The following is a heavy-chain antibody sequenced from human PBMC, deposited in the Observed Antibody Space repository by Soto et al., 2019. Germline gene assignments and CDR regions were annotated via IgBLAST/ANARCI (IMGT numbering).Heavy chain of an antibody. D-gene: IGHD1-26*01. Sequence: QVQLQESGPGLVKPSQTQSLTCTVSGGSIGSGGYFWTWIRQHPGKGLEWIGYIYYSGTTQYNPSLKSRVTISVDKSKNQFSLKLSSVSAADTAVYYCARDGRSRLSLGLDVWGQGTTVTVSS. V-gene: IGHV4-31*03. CDR1: GGSIGSGGYF. J-gene: IGHJ6*02. CDR2: IYYSGTT. CDR3: ARDGRSRLSLGLDV.